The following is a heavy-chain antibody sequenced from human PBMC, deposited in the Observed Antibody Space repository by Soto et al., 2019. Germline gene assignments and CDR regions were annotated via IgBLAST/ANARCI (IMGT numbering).Heavy chain of an antibody. J-gene: IGHJ4*02. V-gene: IGHV3-23*01. D-gene: IGHD1-7*01. CDR2: ISDSGGSK. CDR1: GFTFSSYA. CDR3: AKPLGDWNYGYFDY. Sequence: GGSLRLSCAASGFTFSSYAMSWVRQAPGKGLEWVAAISDSGGSKYYADSVKGRFTISRDNSKDTLYLQMNSLRAEDTAVYYCAKPLGDWNYGYFDYWGQGTLVTVSS.